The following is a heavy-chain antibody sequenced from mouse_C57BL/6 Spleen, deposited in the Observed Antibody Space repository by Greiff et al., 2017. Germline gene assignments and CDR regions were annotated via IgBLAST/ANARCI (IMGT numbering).Heavy chain of an antibody. D-gene: IGHD3-2*02. Sequence: EVQLQQSGPELVKPGASVKISCKASGYTFTDYYMNWVKQSHGKSLEWIGDINPNNGGTSYNQKFKGKATLTADKSSSTANMELRSLTSEDSEIYYCARKSGRALCYAMGFGGQGTSVTVST. J-gene: IGHJ4*01. CDR1: GYTFTDYY. CDR3: ARKSGRALCYAMGF. V-gene: IGHV1-26*01. CDR2: INPNNGGT.